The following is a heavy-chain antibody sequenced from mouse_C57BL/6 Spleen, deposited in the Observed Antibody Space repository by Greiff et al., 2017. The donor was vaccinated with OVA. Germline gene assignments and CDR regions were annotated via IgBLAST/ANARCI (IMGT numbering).Heavy chain of an antibody. CDR1: GYTFTSYW. D-gene: IGHD1-1*01. J-gene: IGHJ2*01. Sequence: QVQLQQPGAQLVKPGASVKLSCKASGYTFTSYWMNWVKQRPGQGLEWIGMIHPNSGSTNYNEKFKSKATLTVDKSSSTAYMQLSSLTSEDSAVYYCARNYGSSYMDYWGQGTTLTVSS. CDR2: IHPNSGST. V-gene: IGHV1-64*01. CDR3: ARNYGSSYMDY.